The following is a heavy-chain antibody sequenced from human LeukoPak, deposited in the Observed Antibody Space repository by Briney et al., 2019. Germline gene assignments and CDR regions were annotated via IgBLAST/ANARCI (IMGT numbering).Heavy chain of an antibody. Sequence: ASVKVSCKASGYTFTNYLLHWVRQTPGQGLEWVGRITPSVDTTNYAQRFRDRVTMTRDTSTSTVYMELSSLRSEDTAVYHCVREESGGYFDYWGQGTLVTVSS. J-gene: IGHJ4*02. CDR2: ITPSVDTT. CDR1: GYTFTNYL. CDR3: VREESGGYFDY. D-gene: IGHD2-8*02. V-gene: IGHV1-46*01.